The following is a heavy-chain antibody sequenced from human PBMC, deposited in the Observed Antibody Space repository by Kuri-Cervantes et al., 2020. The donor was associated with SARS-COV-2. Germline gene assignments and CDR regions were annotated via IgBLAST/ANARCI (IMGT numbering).Heavy chain of an antibody. Sequence: ESLKISCTVSGGSFSGYYWSWIRQPPGKGLEWIGEINHSGSTNYNPSLKSRVTISVDTSKNQFTLKLGSVTAADTAVYYCARSGDYGGYYSDYWGQGTLVTVSS. D-gene: IGHD4-23*01. V-gene: IGHV4-34*01. CDR2: INHSGST. J-gene: IGHJ4*02. CDR1: GGSFSGYY. CDR3: ARSGDYGGYYSDY.